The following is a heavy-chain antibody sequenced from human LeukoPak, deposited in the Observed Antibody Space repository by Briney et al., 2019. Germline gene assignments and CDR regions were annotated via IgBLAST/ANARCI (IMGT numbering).Heavy chain of an antibody. V-gene: IGHV4-30-2*01. D-gene: IGHD3-9*01. CDR3: ARVRRSYYDILTGYYHDAFDI. CDR1: GGSISSGGYS. Sequence: SETLSLTCAVSGGSISSGGYSWSWIRQPPGKGLEWIGYIYHSGSTYYNPSLKSRVTISVDRSKNQFSLKLSSVTAADTAVYYCARVRRSYYDILTGYYHDAFDIRGQGTMVTVSS. CDR2: IYHSGST. J-gene: IGHJ3*02.